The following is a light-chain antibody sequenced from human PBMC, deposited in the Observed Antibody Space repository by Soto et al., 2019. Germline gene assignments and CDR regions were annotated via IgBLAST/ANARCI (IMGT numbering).Light chain of an antibody. Sequence: QTVVTQEPSLTVSPGGTVTLTCGSSTGAVTSSHFPYWFQQKLGQAPRTLIYDTSNKHSWTPARFSGSLLGGKAALTLSGAQPEDEAEYFCLVSFSGDRVVFGGGTKLTVL. J-gene: IGLJ3*02. CDR3: LVSFSGDRVV. V-gene: IGLV7-46*01. CDR2: DTS. CDR1: TGAVTSSHF.